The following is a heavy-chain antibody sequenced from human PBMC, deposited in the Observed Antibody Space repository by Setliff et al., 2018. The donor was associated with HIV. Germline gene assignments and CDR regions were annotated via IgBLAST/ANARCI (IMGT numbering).Heavy chain of an antibody. CDR2: IYRSGST. J-gene: IGHJ4*02. CDR1: GGSISSGSYY. Sequence: SETLSLTCTVSGGSISSGSYYWSWIRQPAGKGLEWIGHIYRSGSTNYNPSLKSRLTISLDKSKNQFSLKLSSVTAADTAVYYCARAGYYDSAGYFDYWGQGTLVTVSS. D-gene: IGHD3-22*01. V-gene: IGHV4-61*09. CDR3: ARAGYYDSAGYFDY.